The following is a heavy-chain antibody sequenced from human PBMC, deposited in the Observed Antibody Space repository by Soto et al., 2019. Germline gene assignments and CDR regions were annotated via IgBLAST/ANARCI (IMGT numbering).Heavy chain of an antibody. CDR1: GFTFDDYA. CDR2: ISWDGGST. J-gene: IGHJ3*02. Sequence: GGSLRLSCAASGFTFDDYAMHWVRQAPGKGLEWVSLISWDGGSTYYADSVKGRFTISRDNSKNSLYLQMNSLRAEDTALYYCAQDDPQLGDAFDIWGQGTMVTVSS. D-gene: IGHD6-13*01. CDR3: AQDDPQLGDAFDI. V-gene: IGHV3-43D*03.